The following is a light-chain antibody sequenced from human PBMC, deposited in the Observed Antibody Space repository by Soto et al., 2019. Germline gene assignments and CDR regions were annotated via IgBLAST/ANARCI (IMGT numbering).Light chain of an antibody. CDR3: QQYYTYWHM. J-gene: IGKJ1*01. CDR1: QGIGSA. V-gene: IGKV1-13*02. CDR2: GAS. Sequence: AIQMTQSPSSLSASVGDRVTISCLASQGIGSALGWYQQKPGKPPKVLIYGASNLESGVPSTFSGSGSGTEFTLTISSLQPDDFATYYCQQYYTYWHMFGQGTKVDI.